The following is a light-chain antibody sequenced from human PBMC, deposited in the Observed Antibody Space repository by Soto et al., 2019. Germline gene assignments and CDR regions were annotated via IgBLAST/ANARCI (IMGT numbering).Light chain of an antibody. V-gene: IGLV3-21*02. CDR3: QVWDSSSDHYV. Sequence: SYELTQPPSVSVAPGQTARVTCGGKNIGSKSVHWYQQKPGQAPVLVVYDDSDRPSGIPERFSGSNSGNTATLTISRVEAGDEADYYCQVWDSSSDHYVFGSGTKVTVL. CDR2: DDS. J-gene: IGLJ1*01. CDR1: NIGSKS.